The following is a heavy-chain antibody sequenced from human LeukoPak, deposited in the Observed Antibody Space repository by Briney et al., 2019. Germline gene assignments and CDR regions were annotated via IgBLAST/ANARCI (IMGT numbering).Heavy chain of an antibody. CDR2: IYSGGST. D-gene: IGHD6-13*01. J-gene: IGHJ4*02. V-gene: IGHV3-53*01. Sequence: GGSLRLSCAASGFTVSSNYMSWVRQAPGKGLEWVSVIYSGGSTYYADSVKGLFTISRDNSKNTLYLQMNSLRAEDTAVYYCARIGYSSSWAPDYWGQGTLVTVSS. CDR1: GFTVSSNY. CDR3: ARIGYSSSWAPDY.